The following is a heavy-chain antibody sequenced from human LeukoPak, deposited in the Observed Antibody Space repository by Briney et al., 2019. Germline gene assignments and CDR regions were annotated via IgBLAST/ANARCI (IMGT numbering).Heavy chain of an antibody. Sequence: SETLSLTCTVSGGSTSSYYWSWIRQPPGKGLEWIGYIYYSGSTNYNPSLKSRVTISVDTSKNQFSLKLSSVTAADTAVYYCARTPNYGDYVWFYDYWGQGTLVTVSS. D-gene: IGHD4-17*01. CDR1: GGSTSSYY. V-gene: IGHV4-59*01. CDR2: IYYSGST. J-gene: IGHJ4*02. CDR3: ARTPNYGDYVWFYDY.